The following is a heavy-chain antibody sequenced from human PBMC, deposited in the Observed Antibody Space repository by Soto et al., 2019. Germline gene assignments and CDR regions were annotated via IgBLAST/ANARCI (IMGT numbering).Heavy chain of an antibody. J-gene: IGHJ5*01. D-gene: IGHD3-22*01. CDR1: GFTFSSYA. CDR3: AKDPTYFYDSSGYYGFES. Sequence: LRLSCAASGFTFSSYAMSWVRQAPGKGLEWVSAISGSCGSTYYADSAKGRFTISRDNSKNTLYLQMNSLRAEDTAVYYCAKDPTYFYDSSGYYGFESWGQGTLVTVS. CDR2: ISGSCGST. V-gene: IGHV3-23*01.